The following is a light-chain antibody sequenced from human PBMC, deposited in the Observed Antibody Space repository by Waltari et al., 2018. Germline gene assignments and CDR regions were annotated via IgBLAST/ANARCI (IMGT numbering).Light chain of an antibody. J-gene: IGLJ1*01. Sequence: QSALTQPPSASGSPGQSVTISCTGTSSDVGAYNYVSWYQQHPGKAPKLMIYEVTKRPPGVPDRFSGSKSGNTASLTVSGLQAEDEADYYCTSYAGSKNVFGTGTKVTVL. V-gene: IGLV2-8*01. CDR2: EVT. CDR1: SSDVGAYNY. CDR3: TSYAGSKNV.